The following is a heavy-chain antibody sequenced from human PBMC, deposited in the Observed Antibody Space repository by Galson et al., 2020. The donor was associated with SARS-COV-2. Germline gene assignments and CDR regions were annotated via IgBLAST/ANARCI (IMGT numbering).Heavy chain of an antibody. CDR3: ARTPFYYGSGRSPYYYYMDV. Sequence: SETLSLTCTVSGGSISSSSYYWGWIRQPPGKGLEWIGSIYYSGSTYYNPSLKSRVTISVDTSKNQFSLKLSSVTAADTAVYYCARTPFYYGSGRSPYYYYMDVWGKGTTVTVSS. CDR1: GGSISSSSYY. D-gene: IGHD3-10*01. CDR2: IYYSGST. J-gene: IGHJ6*03. V-gene: IGHV4-39*01.